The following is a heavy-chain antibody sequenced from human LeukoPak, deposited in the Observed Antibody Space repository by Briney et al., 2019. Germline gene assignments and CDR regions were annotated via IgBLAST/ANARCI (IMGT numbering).Heavy chain of an antibody. CDR1: GGSISSYY. J-gene: IGHJ4*02. CDR2: IYYSGST. V-gene: IGHV4-59*01. D-gene: IGHD3-10*01. Sequence: SETLSLTCIVSGGSISSYYWSWIRQPPGKGLEWIGYIYYSGSTNYNPSLKSRVTISVDTSKNQFSLKLSSVTAADTAVYYCASLTMVRGVIIPDYWGQGTLVTVSS. CDR3: ASLTMVRGVIIPDY.